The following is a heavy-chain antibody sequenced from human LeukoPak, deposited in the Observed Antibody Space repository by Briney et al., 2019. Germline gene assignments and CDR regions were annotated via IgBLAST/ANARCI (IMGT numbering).Heavy chain of an antibody. CDR1: GGSISSYY. Sequence: PSETLSLTCTVSGGSISSYYWSWIRQPPGKGLEWIGYIYYSGSTNYNPSLKSRVTISVDTSKNQFSLKLSSVTAADTAVYYCASLYCSGGSCYSNDAFDIWGQGTMVTVSS. D-gene: IGHD2-15*01. J-gene: IGHJ3*02. CDR3: ASLYCSGGSCYSNDAFDI. V-gene: IGHV4-59*08. CDR2: IYYSGST.